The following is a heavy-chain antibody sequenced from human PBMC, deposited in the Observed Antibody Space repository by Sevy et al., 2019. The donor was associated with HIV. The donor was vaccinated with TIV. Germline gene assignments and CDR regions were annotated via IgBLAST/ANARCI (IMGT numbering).Heavy chain of an antibody. CDR1: GGSVSSDTYY. V-gene: IGHV4-61*01. CDR3: TRVGGLTDYGMDV. Sequence: SETLSLTCTVSGGSVSSDTYYWTWIRQPPGKGLEFIGYIYYNVRINYNPSLKSRVTISVDTSKNQFSLKVTSVAAADTAVYYCTRVGGLTDYGMDVWGQGTTVTVSS. D-gene: IGHD1-26*01. CDR2: IYYNVRI. J-gene: IGHJ6*02.